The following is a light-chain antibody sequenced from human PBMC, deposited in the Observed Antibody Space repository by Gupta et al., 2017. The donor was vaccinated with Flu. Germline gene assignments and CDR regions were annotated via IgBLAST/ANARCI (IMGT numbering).Light chain of an antibody. CDR3: EAWDDSRNGHWV. Sequence: VTISSSGRSSNIGSSDVNCYQQLPETAPNLLLFGDDKRHSGVSPRVSGSKSGTSASLAISGLPAEDEADYYCEAWDDSRNGHWVFGGGTKLTVL. V-gene: IGLV1-44*01. CDR2: GDD. CDR1: SSNIGSSD. J-gene: IGLJ3*02.